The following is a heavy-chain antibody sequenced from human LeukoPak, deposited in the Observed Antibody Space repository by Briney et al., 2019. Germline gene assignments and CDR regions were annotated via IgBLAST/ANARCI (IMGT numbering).Heavy chain of an antibody. V-gene: IGHV3-21*01. CDR1: GFTFSDYS. CDR2: ITSGSTYI. D-gene: IGHD3-22*01. Sequence: GGSLRLSCAASGFTFSDYSMNWVRQAPGKGLEWVSSITSGSTYIFYADSVKGRFTISRDNAKNSLYLQMNSLGAEDTAVYYCTRGLGRSGYYYSDYWGQGTLVTVSS. CDR3: TRGLGRSGYYYSDY. J-gene: IGHJ4*02.